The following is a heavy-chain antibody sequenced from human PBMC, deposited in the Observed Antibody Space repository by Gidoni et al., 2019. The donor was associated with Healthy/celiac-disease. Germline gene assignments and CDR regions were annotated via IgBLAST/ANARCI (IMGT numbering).Heavy chain of an antibody. D-gene: IGHD1-1*01. J-gene: IGHJ5*02. Sequence: EVQLVESGGGLVKPGGSLRLSCAASGFTFSSYSLNWVRAAPGKGLEWVSSISSSSSYIYYADSVKGRFTISRDNAKNSLYLQMNSLRAEDTAVYYCARVPPEALVEPRGNWFDPWGQGTLVTVSS. CDR1: GFTFSSYS. CDR2: ISSSSSYI. V-gene: IGHV3-21*01. CDR3: ARVPPEALVEPRGNWFDP.